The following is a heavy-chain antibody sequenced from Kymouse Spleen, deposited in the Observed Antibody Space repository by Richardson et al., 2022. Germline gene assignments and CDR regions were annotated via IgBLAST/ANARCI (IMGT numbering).Heavy chain of an antibody. D-gene: IGHD3-10*01. J-gene: IGHJ4*02. V-gene: IGHV4-34*01. CDR3: ARDITMVRGSDY. CDR2: INHSGST. CDR1: GGSFSGYY. Sequence: QVQLQQWGAGLLKPSETLSLTCAVYGGSFSGYYWSWIRQPPGKGLEWIGEINHSGSTNYNPSLKSRVTISVDTSKNQFSLKLSSVTAADTAVYYCARDITMVRGSDYWGQGTLVTVSS.